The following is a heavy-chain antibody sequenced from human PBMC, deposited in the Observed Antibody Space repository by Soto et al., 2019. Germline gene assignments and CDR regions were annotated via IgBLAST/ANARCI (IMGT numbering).Heavy chain of an antibody. CDR3: ARDSDSVDSSSWEFGY. D-gene: IGHD6-13*01. J-gene: IGHJ4*02. CDR2: INPNSGGT. CDR1: GYTFTGYY. Sequence: ASVKVSCKASGYTFTGYYMHWVRQAPGQGLEWMGWINPNSGGTNYAQKFQGWVTMTRDTSISTAYMELSRLRSDDTAVYYCARDSDSVDSSSWEFGYWGQGTLVTVSS. V-gene: IGHV1-2*04.